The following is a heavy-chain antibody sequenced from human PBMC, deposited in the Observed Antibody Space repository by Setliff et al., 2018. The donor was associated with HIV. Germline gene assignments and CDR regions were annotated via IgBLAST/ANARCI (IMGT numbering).Heavy chain of an antibody. D-gene: IGHD3-10*01. J-gene: IGHJ4*02. CDR1: GGSIRSSSHY. V-gene: IGHV4-39*07. CDR2: LYYSGST. CDR3: AREGDIGVVRGVIYFDY. Sequence: SETLSLTCTVSGGSIRSSSHYWGWIRQPPGKGLEWIGSLYYSGSTYINPSLKSRLTISVDTSKNQFSLKLSSVTAADTAVYYCAREGDIGVVRGVIYFDYWGQGTLVTVSS.